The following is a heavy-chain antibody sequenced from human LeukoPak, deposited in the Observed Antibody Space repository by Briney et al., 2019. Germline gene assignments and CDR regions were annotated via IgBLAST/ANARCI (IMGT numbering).Heavy chain of an antibody. J-gene: IGHJ5*02. V-gene: IGHV1-46*01. CDR2: INPSGGST. CDR1: GYTFADYY. Sequence: ASVKVSCKASGYTFADYYMHWVRQAPGQGLEWMGIINPSGGSTSYAQKFQGRVTMTRDMSTSTDYMELSSLRSEDTAVYYCARDNSVEDTAWWLDPWGQGTLVTVPS. CDR3: ARDNSVEDTAWWLDP. D-gene: IGHD4-23*01.